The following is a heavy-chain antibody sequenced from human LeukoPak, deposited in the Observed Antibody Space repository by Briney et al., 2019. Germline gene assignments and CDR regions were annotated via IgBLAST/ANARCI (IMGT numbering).Heavy chain of an antibody. CDR3: ATVGLLPYGDYVWND. Sequence: SETQSLTCTVSGGSISSYYWSWIRQPPGKGLEWIWYIYYSGSTNYNPSLKSRVTISVDTSKNQFSLKLSSVTAADTAVYYCATVGLLPYGDYVWNDWGQGTLVTVSS. CDR2: IYYSGST. V-gene: IGHV4-59*01. CDR1: GGSISSYY. D-gene: IGHD4-17*01. J-gene: IGHJ4*02.